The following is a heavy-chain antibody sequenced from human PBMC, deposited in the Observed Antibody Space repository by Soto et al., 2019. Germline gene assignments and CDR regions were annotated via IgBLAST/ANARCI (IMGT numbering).Heavy chain of an antibody. V-gene: IGHV4-39*01. CDR2: IYHSGTT. CDR3: LAAWFDP. Sequence: SETLSLTCTVSGAFISSSSYYWGWIRQPPGKGLEWIGSIYHSGTTYHNPSLKSRVSISVKTTRSSLKASDTAIYYCARLEWLSLAAWFDPWGQGTLVTVSS. J-gene: IGHJ5*02. CDR1: GAFISSSSYY. D-gene: IGHD3-3*01.